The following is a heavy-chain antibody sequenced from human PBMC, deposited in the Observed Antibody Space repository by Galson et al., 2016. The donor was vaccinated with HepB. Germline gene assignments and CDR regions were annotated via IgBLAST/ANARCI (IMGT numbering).Heavy chain of an antibody. J-gene: IGHJ4*02. CDR3: AQSVLEYDILTGYYRRGADY. V-gene: IGHV3-23*01. CDR2: SGSGGPT. Sequence: SLRLSCAASGFTFSSYAMSWVRQAPGKGLEWVSSSGSGGPTYYADSVKGRFTISRDNSKNTLFLQMHSLRADDTAVYYCAQSVLEYDILTGYYRRGADYWGQGTLVTVSS. CDR1: GFTFSSYA. D-gene: IGHD3-9*01.